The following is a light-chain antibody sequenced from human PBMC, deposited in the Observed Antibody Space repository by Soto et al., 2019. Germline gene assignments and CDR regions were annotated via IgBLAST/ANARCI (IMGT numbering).Light chain of an antibody. CDR2: NNN. Sequence: QSVVTQAPSVSGTPGQRVTVSCSGRSSSIESNWVYWYQQLPGTAIKLLIYNNNQRPSGVPDRFTGSKSGTSASLAITGLRSENEADYYCATWNDDLNTPKIGGGTKLTVL. V-gene: IGLV1-47*02. CDR3: ATWNDDLNTPK. J-gene: IGLJ2*01. CDR1: SSSIESNW.